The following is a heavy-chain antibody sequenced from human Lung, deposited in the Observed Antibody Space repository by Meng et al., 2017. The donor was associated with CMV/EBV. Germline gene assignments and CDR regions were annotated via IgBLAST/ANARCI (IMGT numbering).Heavy chain of an antibody. J-gene: IGHJ1*01. Sequence: SXTXSLXCTVSGGSISSYYWSWIRQPPGKGLEWIGYIYYSGSTNYNPSLKSRVTISVDTSKNQFSLKLSSVTAADTAVYYCARDSRSGLEYFQHWCQGPLVTVSS. V-gene: IGHV4-59*01. CDR1: GGSISSYY. CDR2: IYYSGST. CDR3: ARDSRSGLEYFQH. D-gene: IGHD1-14*01.